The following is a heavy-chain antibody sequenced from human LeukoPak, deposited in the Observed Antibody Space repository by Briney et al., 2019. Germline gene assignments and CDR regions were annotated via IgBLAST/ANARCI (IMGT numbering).Heavy chain of an antibody. V-gene: IGHV3-30*02. Sequence: GGSLRLSCAASGFTFSSYGMHWVRQAPGKGLEWVAFIRYDGSNKYYADSVKGRFTISRDNSKNTLYLQMNSLRAEDTAVYYCAKDGLANVLYFDWLPFDYWGQGTLVTVSS. J-gene: IGHJ4*02. D-gene: IGHD3-9*01. CDR3: AKDGLANVLYFDWLPFDY. CDR1: GFTFSSYG. CDR2: IRYDGSNK.